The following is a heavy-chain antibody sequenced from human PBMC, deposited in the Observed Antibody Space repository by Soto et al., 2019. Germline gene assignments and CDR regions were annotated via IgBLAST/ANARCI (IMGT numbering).Heavy chain of an antibody. CDR3: TTALFLTGYSSSWQHPVDYYYYGMDV. J-gene: IGHJ6*02. V-gene: IGHV3-15*07. Sequence: GGSLRLSCAASGFTFSNAWMNWVRQAPGKGLEWVGRIKSKTDGGTTDYAAPVKGRFTISRDDSKNTLYLQMNSLKTEDTAVYYCTTALFLTGYSSSWQHPVDYYYYGMDVWGQGTTVTVSS. CDR2: IKSKTDGGTT. CDR1: GFTFSNAW. D-gene: IGHD6-13*01.